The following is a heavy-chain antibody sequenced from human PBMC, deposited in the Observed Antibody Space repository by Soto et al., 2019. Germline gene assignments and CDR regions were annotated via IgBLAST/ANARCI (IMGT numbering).Heavy chain of an antibody. CDR3: ARVFHGYYFDY. CDR2: ISSDGRNK. D-gene: IGHD6-13*01. Sequence: QVVVVESGGGVVQPGRSLTLSCAASGFMFETFYMHWVRQAPGKGLQWVAVISSDGRNKYYAESVKGRFSISRDNSKNTLYLQLSGLMPQDTAVYYCARVFHGYYFDYWGQGALVTVSS. V-gene: IGHV3-30*04. CDR1: GFMFETFY. J-gene: IGHJ4*02.